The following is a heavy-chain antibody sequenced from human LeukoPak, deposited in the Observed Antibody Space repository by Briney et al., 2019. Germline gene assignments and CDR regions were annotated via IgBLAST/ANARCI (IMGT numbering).Heavy chain of an antibody. CDR3: AKINYYGSGRGWFDP. D-gene: IGHD3-10*01. V-gene: IGHV5-51*01. J-gene: IGHJ5*02. CDR2: IYPGDSDT. CDR1: GYSFTSYW. Sequence: GESLKISCKGSGYSFTSYWIGWVRQMPGKGLEWMGIIYPGDSDTRYSPSFQGQVTISVDKSISTAYLQWSSLKASDTAMYYCAKINYYGSGRGWFDPWGQGTLVTVSS.